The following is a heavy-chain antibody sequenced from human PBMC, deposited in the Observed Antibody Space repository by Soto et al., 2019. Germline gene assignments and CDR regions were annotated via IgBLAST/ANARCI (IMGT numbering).Heavy chain of an antibody. D-gene: IGHD2-15*01. Sequence: QVQLQESGPGLVKPSETLSLTCTVSGGSVSSGSYYWSWIRQPPGKGLEWIGYIYYSGSTNYNPSLTSRVTRSVDTSKNQFSLKLSSVPAADTAVYYCARGSGPNDAFDIWGQGTMVTVSS. J-gene: IGHJ3*02. CDR1: GGSVSSGSYY. CDR2: IYYSGST. CDR3: ARGSGPNDAFDI. V-gene: IGHV4-61*01.